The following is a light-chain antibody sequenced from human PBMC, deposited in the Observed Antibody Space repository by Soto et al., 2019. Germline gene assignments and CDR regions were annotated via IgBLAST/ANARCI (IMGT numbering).Light chain of an antibody. CDR1: SSNIGNND. CDR3: ATWDNSLSAVL. V-gene: IGLV1-51*01. J-gene: IGLJ2*01. Sequence: QSVLTQPPSVSAAPGQRITISCSGSSSNIGNNDVAWYQQLPGTAPKLLIYGSDKRLSGISDRFSGSMYGTSATLGITGLQTGDEADYYCATWDNSLSAVLFCGGTKLTFL. CDR2: GSD.